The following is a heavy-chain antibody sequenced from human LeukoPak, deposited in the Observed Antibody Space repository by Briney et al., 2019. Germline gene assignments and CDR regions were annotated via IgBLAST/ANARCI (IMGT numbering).Heavy chain of an antibody. CDR2: ISSSSSYI. Sequence: PGGSLRLSCAASGFTFSSYSMNWVRQAPGKGLEWVSSISSSSSYIYYADSVKGRFTISRDNAKNSLYLQMNSLRAEDTAVYYCAWVVTATPDAFDIWGQGTMVTVSS. J-gene: IGHJ3*02. D-gene: IGHD2-21*02. V-gene: IGHV3-21*01. CDR3: AWVVTATPDAFDI. CDR1: GFTFSSYS.